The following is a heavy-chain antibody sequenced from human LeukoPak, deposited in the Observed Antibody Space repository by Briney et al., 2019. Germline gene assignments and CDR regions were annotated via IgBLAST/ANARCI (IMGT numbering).Heavy chain of an antibody. CDR1: GFIFSTFG. CDR3: ARAPKSWPYYGMDV. V-gene: IGHV3-30*03. CDR2: ISYDGSNK. Sequence: GRSLRLSCAASGFIFSTFGMHWVRQAPGKGLGWVAVISYDGSNKYYADSVKGRFTISRDNSKNTLYLQMNSLRAEDTAVYYCARAPKSWPYYGMDVWGQGTTVTVSS. D-gene: IGHD6-13*01. J-gene: IGHJ6*02.